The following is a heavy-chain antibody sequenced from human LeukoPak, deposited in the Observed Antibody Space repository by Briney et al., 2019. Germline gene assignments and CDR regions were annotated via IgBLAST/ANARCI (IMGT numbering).Heavy chain of an antibody. CDR3: AGGDARGYSYGHFHFDH. CDR2: IYYSGST. J-gene: IGHJ4*01. Sequence: PSETLSLTCTVSGGSISSYYWSWIRQPPGKGLEWIGYIYYSGSTNYNPSLKSRVTVSVDTSKNQFSLKLSSVTAADTAVYYCAGGDARGYSYGHFHFDHWGHGTLVTVSS. CDR1: GGSISSYY. V-gene: IGHV4-59*01. D-gene: IGHD5-18*01.